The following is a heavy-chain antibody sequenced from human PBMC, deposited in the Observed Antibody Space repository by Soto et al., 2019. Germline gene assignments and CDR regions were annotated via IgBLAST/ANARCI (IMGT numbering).Heavy chain of an antibody. CDR2: ISYDGSNK. CDR1: GFTFSSYA. CDR3: AKMSMKTPVIPGWFDA. J-gene: IGHJ5*02. Sequence: GGSLRLSCAASGFTFSSYAMHWVRQAPGKVLEWVAVISYDGSNKYYADSVKGRFTISRDNSKNTLYLQMNSLRAEDTAIYYCAKMSMKTPVIPGWFDAWGQGTQVTVSS. V-gene: IGHV3-30-3*02. D-gene: IGHD2-15*01.